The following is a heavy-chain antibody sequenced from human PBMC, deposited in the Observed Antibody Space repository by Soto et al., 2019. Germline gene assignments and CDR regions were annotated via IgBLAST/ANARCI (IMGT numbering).Heavy chain of an antibody. CDR3: ARGYYGSGSYYDGDWFDP. Sequence: QVQLQESGPGLVKPSQTLSLTCTVSGGSISSGGYYWSWIRQHPGKGLEWIGYIYYSGSTYYNPSLKSRVTISVDTSTNQFSLKLSSVTAADTAVYYCARGYYGSGSYYDGDWFDPWGQGTLVTVSS. CDR1: GGSISSGGYY. D-gene: IGHD3-10*01. J-gene: IGHJ5*02. CDR2: IYYSGST. V-gene: IGHV4-31*03.